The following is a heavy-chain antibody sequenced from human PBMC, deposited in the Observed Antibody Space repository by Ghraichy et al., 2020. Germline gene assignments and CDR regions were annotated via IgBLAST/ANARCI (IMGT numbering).Heavy chain of an antibody. CDR1: GGSISSYY. Sequence: GSLRLSCTVSGGSISSYYWSWIRQPPGKGLEWIGYIYYSGSTNYNPSLKSRVTISVDTSKNQFSLKLSSVTAADTAVYYCARGSFYDYIWGSRPLDAFDIWGQGTMVTVSS. D-gene: IGHD3-16*01. V-gene: IGHV4-59*01. CDR2: IYYSGST. CDR3: ARGSFYDYIWGSRPLDAFDI. J-gene: IGHJ3*02.